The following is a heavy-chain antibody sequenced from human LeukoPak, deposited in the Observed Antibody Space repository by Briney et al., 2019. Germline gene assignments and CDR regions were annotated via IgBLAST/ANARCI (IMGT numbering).Heavy chain of an antibody. V-gene: IGHV6-1*01. D-gene: IGHD6-19*01. CDR1: GDSVSINSAA. CDR2: TYQRSKWYN. CDR3: ARSPSPYSSGWYFDY. Sequence: SQTFSLTCAISGDSVSINSAAWNWIRQSPSRGLEWLGRTYQRSKWYNDYAVSVKSRITINSDISKNQFSLQLNSVTPEDTAVYYCARSPSPYSSGWYFDYWGQGTLVTVSS. J-gene: IGHJ4*02.